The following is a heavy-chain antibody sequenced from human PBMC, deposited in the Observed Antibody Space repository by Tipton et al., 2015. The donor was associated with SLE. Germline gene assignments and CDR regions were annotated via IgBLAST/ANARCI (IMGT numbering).Heavy chain of an antibody. CDR2: IYYTGST. J-gene: IGHJ6*02. CDR3: ARGELLWFYYYGMDV. CDR1: GGSISRHY. D-gene: IGHD3-10*01. Sequence: TLSLTCTVSGGSISRHYWSWIRQPPGKGLEWIGYIYYTGSTNYNPSLKSRVTISVDTSKNQFSLKLSSVTAADTAVYYCARGELLWFYYYGMDVWGQGTTVTVSS. V-gene: IGHV4-59*08.